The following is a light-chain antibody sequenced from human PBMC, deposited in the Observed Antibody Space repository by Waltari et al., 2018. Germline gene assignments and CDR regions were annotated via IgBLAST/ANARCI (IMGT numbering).Light chain of an antibody. CDR3: ISYTSTTTYVV. J-gene: IGLJ2*01. Sequence: YQQNPGKAPQHIFDKVNKRPAGVSHRFSASKSGNTASLTIFGLQAEDEADYYCISYTSTTTYVVVGGGTKLTVL. V-gene: IGLV2-14*01. CDR2: KVN.